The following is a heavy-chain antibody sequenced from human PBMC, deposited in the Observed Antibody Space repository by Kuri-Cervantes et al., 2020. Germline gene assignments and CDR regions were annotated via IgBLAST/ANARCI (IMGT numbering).Heavy chain of an antibody. V-gene: IGHV3-21*01. D-gene: IGHD4-17*01. CDR2: ISSSSSYI. CDR3: ASPSSDGDYYYYYGMDV. CDR1: GFTFSSYS. J-gene: IGHJ6*02. Sequence: GESLKISCAASGFTFSSYSMNWVRQAPGKGLEWVSSISSSSSYIYYADSVKGRFTISRDNAKNSLYLQMNSLRAEDTAVYYCASPSSDGDYYYYYGMDVWGQGTTVTVSS.